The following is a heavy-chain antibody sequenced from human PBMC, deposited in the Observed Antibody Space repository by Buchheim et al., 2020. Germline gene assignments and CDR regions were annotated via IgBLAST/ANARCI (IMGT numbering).Heavy chain of an antibody. V-gene: IGHV3-74*01. CDR3: ARGGYCISTSCYQGNNGFDP. D-gene: IGHD2-2*01. J-gene: IGHJ5*02. Sequence: EVQLVGSGGGLVQPGGSLRLSCAASGFTFSSYWMHWVRQAPGKGLVWVSRINSDGSSTSYADSVKGRFTISRDNAKNTLYLQMNSLRAEDTAVYYCARGGYCISTSCYQGNNGFDPWGQGTL. CDR1: GFTFSSYW. CDR2: INSDGSST.